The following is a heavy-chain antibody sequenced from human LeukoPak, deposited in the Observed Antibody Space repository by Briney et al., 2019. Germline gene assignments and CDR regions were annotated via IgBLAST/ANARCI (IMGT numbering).Heavy chain of an antibody. Sequence: GGSLRLSCAASGFTFSSYAMSWVRQAPGKGLEWVSGINNSGGSTNYTDSAKGRFTISRDNSKNTLYLQMNSLRAEDTAVYYCAEPLFGSGSYYPPDYWGQGTLVTVSS. V-gene: IGHV3-23*01. D-gene: IGHD3-10*01. CDR2: INNSGGST. J-gene: IGHJ4*02. CDR3: AEPLFGSGSYYPPDY. CDR1: GFTFSSYA.